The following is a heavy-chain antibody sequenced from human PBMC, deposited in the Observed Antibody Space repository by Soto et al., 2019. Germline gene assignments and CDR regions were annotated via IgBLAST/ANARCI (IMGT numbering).Heavy chain of an antibody. CDR2: ISSSSSYI. J-gene: IGHJ5*02. Sequence: EVQLVESGGGLVKPGGSLRLSCAASGFTFSSYSMNWVRQAPGKGLEWVSSISSSSSYIYYADSVKGRFTISRNNAKNSLYLQMNSRRAEATAVNDCARDVTSSTYYYLSPGGFDPWGQGTLVTVSS. CDR1: GFTFSSYS. D-gene: IGHD3-22*01. CDR3: ARDVTSSTYYYLSPGGFDP. V-gene: IGHV3-21*01.